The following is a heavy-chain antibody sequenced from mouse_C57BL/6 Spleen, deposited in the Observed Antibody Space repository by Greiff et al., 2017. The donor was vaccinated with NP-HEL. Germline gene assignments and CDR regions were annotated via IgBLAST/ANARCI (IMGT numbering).Heavy chain of an antibody. CDR2: FYPGSGSI. CDR3: ARHEGYYGSYYYAMDY. J-gene: IGHJ4*01. CDR1: GYTFTEYT. Sequence: VMLVESGAELVKPGASVKLSCKASGYTFTEYTIHWVKQRSGQGLEWIGWFYPGSGSIKYNEKFKDKATLTADKSSSTVYMELSRLTSEDSAVYFCARHEGYYGSYYYAMDYWGQGTSVTVSS. V-gene: IGHV1-62-2*01. D-gene: IGHD1-1*01.